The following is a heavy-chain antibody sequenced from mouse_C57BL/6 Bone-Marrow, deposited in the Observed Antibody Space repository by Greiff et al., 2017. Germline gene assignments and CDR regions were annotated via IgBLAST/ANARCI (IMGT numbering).Heavy chain of an antibody. V-gene: IGHV1-81*01. Sequence: VQLKQSGAELARPGASVKLSCKASGYTFTSYGISWVKQRTGQGLEWIGEIYPRSGNTYYNEKLKGKGTLTADKASSTAYMERRSLTSEDSAVYFCANTPWFAYWGQGTLVTVSA. J-gene: IGHJ3*01. CDR3: ANTPWFAY. CDR1: GYTFTSYG. CDR2: IYPRSGNT. D-gene: IGHD5-1-1*01.